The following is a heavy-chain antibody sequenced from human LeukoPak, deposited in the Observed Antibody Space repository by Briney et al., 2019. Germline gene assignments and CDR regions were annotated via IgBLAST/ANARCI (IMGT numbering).Heavy chain of an antibody. CDR2: VDSTGVYT. CDR3: ASGSAGGRPYYFDY. J-gene: IGHJ4*02. Sequence: PGGSLSLSCAASGLIFSNKAMSWVRQAPGKGLEWIAAVDSTGVYTWYADSVKGRFIISRDNSVNTLYLRMNSLTAADTAVYYCASGSAGGRPYYFDYWGQGSLVTVSS. CDR1: GLIFSNKA. D-gene: IGHD2-15*01. V-gene: IGHV3-23*01.